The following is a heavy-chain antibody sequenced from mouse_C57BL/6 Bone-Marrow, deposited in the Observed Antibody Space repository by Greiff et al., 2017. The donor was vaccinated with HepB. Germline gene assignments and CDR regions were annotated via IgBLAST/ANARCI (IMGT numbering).Heavy chain of an antibody. J-gene: IGHJ1*03. Sequence: EVQGVESGEGLVKPGGSLKLSCAASGFTFSSYAMSWVRQTPEKRLEWVAYISSGGDYIYYADTVKGRFTISRDNARNTLYLQMSSLKSEDTAMYYCTRGYYGSSWYFDVWGTGTTVTVSS. D-gene: IGHD1-1*01. CDR2: ISSGGDYI. CDR1: GFTFSSYA. CDR3: TRGYYGSSWYFDV. V-gene: IGHV5-9-1*02.